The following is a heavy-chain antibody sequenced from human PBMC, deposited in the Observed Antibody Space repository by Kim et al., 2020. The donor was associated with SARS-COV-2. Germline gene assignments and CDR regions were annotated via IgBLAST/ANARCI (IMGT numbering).Heavy chain of an antibody. Sequence: SETLSLTCTVSGYSISSGYYWGWIRQPPGRGLEWIGSIYHSGSTYYNPSLKSRVTISVDTSKNQFSLKLSSVTAADTAVYYCARDSGTTYPYFDYWGQGT. CDR2: IYHSGST. CDR3: ARDSGTTYPYFDY. D-gene: IGHD1-7*01. V-gene: IGHV4-38-2*02. CDR1: GYSISSGYY. J-gene: IGHJ4*02.